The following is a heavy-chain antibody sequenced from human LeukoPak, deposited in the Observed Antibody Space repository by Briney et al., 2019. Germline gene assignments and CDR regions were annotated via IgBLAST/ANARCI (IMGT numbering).Heavy chain of an antibody. V-gene: IGHV3-7*01. D-gene: IGHD6-25*01. CDR2: IKEDGGET. CDR1: GFTFGTFW. J-gene: IGHJ6*03. CDR3: AREAADDYYYYYMDV. Sequence: GGSLRLSCAASGFTFGTFWMSWVRQAPGKGLEWVANIKEDGGETYYLDSVKGRFTISRDNAKNSLYLQMNSLRVEDTGLYYCAREAADDYYYYYMDVWGKGTTVTVSS.